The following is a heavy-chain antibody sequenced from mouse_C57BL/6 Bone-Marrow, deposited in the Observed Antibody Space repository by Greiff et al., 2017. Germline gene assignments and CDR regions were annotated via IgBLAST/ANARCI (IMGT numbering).Heavy chain of an antibody. CDR2: IDPEDGDT. CDR3: TTDYYGSSYLAWFAY. CDR1: GFNIKDYY. J-gene: IGHJ3*01. V-gene: IGHV14-1*01. Sequence: VQLQQSGAELVRPGASVKLSCTASGFNIKDYYMHWVKQRPEQGLEWIGRIDPEDGDTEYAPKFQGKATMTADTSSNTASLQLISLTSEDTAVYYCTTDYYGSSYLAWFAYWGQGTLVTVSA. D-gene: IGHD1-1*01.